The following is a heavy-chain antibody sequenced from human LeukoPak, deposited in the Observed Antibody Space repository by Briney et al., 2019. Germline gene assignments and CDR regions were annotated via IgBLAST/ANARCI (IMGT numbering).Heavy chain of an antibody. V-gene: IGHV3-30*18. CDR1: GFAFSTYA. Sequence: GGSLRLSCAASGFAFSTYAMHWVRQAPGKGLEWVAVISNDGSNEYYADSVKDRFTISRDNSKNTLDSQMNSLRAEDTAVYYCAKDRKVGVAVAGMGNIWGQGTMVTVYS. CDR2: ISNDGSNE. J-gene: IGHJ3*02. CDR3: AKDRKVGVAVAGMGNI. D-gene: IGHD6-19*01.